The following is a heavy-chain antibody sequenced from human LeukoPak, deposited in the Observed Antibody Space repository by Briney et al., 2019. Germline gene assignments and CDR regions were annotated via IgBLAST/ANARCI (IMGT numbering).Heavy chain of an antibody. Sequence: GGSLRLSCEASGFTFSNNAMSWFRQAPGKGLEWVSAISGSGGSTYYSDSVKGRFTISRDNSKNTLYLQMHSLRAEDTAVYYCSCYDDYWGQGTLVAVSS. CDR2: ISGSGGST. CDR3: SCYDDY. J-gene: IGHJ4*02. CDR1: GFTFSNNA. V-gene: IGHV3-23*01. D-gene: IGHD2-2*01.